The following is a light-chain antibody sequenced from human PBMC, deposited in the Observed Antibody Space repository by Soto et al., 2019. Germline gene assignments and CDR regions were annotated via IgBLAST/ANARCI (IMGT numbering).Light chain of an antibody. Sequence: IQLTQSPSSLSASVGDRVTITCRASQGINSFLAWYQQKPGKAPKLLIYAASTLQSGVPSRFSGSGSGTDFTLTISSLQPEDFAVYYCQQYNNWPPWTFGQGTKVDI. J-gene: IGKJ1*01. CDR3: QQYNNWPPWT. CDR2: AAS. CDR1: QGINSF. V-gene: IGKV1-9*01.